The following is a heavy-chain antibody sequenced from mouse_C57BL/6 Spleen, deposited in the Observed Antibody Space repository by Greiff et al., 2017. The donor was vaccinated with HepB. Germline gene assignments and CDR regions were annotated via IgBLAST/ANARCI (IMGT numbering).Heavy chain of an antibody. J-gene: IGHJ4*01. Sequence: EVQVVESGGGLVQPGGSLKLSCAASGFTFSDYGMAWVRQAPRKGPEWVAFISNLAYSIYYADTVTGRFTISRENAKNTLYLEMSSLRSEDTAMYYCARLPYYAYTMDYWGQGTSVTVSS. CDR2: ISNLAYSI. CDR1: GFTFSDYG. D-gene: IGHD1-1*01. CDR3: ARLPYYAYTMDY. V-gene: IGHV5-15*01.